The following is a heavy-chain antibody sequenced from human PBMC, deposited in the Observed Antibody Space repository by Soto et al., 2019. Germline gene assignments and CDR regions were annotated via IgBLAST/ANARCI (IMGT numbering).Heavy chain of an antibody. D-gene: IGHD3-22*01. CDR3: AAGHYYDSSGYYYIFDY. Sequence: GGSLRLSCAASGFTFSSYSMNWVRQAPGKGLEWVSYISSSSSTIYYADSVKGRFTISRDNAKNSLYLQMSTLRAEDTAVYYCAAGHYYDSSGYYYIFDYWGQGTLVTVSS. CDR2: ISSSSSTI. CDR1: GFTFSSYS. J-gene: IGHJ4*02. V-gene: IGHV3-48*01.